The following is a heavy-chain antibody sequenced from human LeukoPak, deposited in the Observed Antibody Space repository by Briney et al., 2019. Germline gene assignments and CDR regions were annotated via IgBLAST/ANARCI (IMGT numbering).Heavy chain of an antibody. CDR1: GGSFSGYY. CDR3: ARGNHRSWYGGGYFDY. V-gene: IGHV4-34*01. D-gene: IGHD6-13*01. Sequence: SETLSLTCAVYGGSFSGYYWSWIRQPPGKGLEWTGEINHSGSTNYNPSLKSRVTISVDTSKNQFSLKLSSVTAADTAVYYCARGNHRSWYGGGYFDYWGQGTLVTVSS. CDR2: INHSGST. J-gene: IGHJ4*02.